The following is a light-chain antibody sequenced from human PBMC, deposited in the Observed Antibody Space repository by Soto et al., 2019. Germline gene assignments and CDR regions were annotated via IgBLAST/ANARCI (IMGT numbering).Light chain of an antibody. CDR3: SSYTSSSTPYV. CDR1: SSDVGGYNY. CDR2: DVT. J-gene: IGLJ1*01. V-gene: IGLV2-14*01. Sequence: QSALTQPASVSGSPGQSITISCTGTSSDVGGYNYVSWYQQHPVKAPKLMIYDVTNRHSGVSDRFSGSKSGNTASLTISGIQAEDEADYYCSSYTSSSTPYVFGTVTKLTVL.